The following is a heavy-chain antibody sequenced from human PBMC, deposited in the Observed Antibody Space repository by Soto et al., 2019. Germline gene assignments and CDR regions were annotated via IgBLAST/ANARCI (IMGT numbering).Heavy chain of an antibody. CDR2: IIPLFGTS. V-gene: IGHV1-69*01. D-gene: IGHD2-15*01. Sequence: QVQVVQSGVEVRRPGSSVKVSCKASGDTFRNCAISWVRQAPGQGLEWMGGIIPLFGTSNFAQRFQGRLTITSDESTSTACMELSRLRSEDTATYYCAAELGFGILAVGWGQGTTVNVSS. CDR3: AAELGFGILAVG. J-gene: IGHJ6*02. CDR1: GDTFRNCA.